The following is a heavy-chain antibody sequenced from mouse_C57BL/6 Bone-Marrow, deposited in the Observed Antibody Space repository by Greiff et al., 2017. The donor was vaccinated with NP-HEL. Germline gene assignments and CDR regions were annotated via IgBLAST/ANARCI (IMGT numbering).Heavy chain of an antibody. CDR2: IDPETGGT. V-gene: IGHV1-15*01. Sequence: VQLQQSGAELVRPGASVTLSCKASGYTFTDYEMHWVKQTPVHGLEWIGAIDPETGGTASNQKFKGKAILTADKSSSTAYMELRSLTSEDSAVYYCTRYPYYYGSSWYFDVWGTGTTVTVSS. CDR3: TRYPYYYGSSWYFDV. D-gene: IGHD1-1*01. CDR1: GYTFTDYE. J-gene: IGHJ1*03.